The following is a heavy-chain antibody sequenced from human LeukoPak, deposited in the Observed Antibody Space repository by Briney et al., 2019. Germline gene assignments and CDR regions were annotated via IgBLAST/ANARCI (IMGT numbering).Heavy chain of an antibody. CDR3: ARAPNFDWLLSPFDY. J-gene: IGHJ4*02. D-gene: IGHD3-9*01. Sequence: ASVKVSCKASGYTFTSYGISWVRQAPGQGLEWMGWISAYNGNTNYAQKLQARVTMTTDTSTSTAYMELRSLRSDDTAVYYCARAPNFDWLLSPFDYWGQGTLVTVSS. CDR2: ISAYNGNT. CDR1: GYTFTSYG. V-gene: IGHV1-18*01.